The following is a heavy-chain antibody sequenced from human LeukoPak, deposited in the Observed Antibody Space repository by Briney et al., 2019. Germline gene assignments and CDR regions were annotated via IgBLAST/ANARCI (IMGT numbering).Heavy chain of an antibody. CDR1: GGSISSYY. J-gene: IGHJ4*02. CDR3: ARHHDY. CDR2: IDYSGSA. Sequence: PSETLSLTCTVSGGSISSYYWSWIRQPPGKGLEWIGYIDYSGSANYNPSLKSRVAISVDTSKNRFSLKLSSVTAADTAVYYCARHHDYWGQGTLVTVSS. V-gene: IGHV4-59*08.